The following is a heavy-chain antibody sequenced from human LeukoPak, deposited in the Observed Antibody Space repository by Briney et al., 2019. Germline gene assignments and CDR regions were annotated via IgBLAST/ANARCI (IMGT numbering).Heavy chain of an antibody. J-gene: IGHJ4*02. CDR2: ITTSGGST. CDR3: AIMHGYYDGSGYWVQ. V-gene: IGHV3-23*01. Sequence: GGSLRLSCAASGFTFSSYAMSWVRQAPGKGLEWVSFITTSGGSTSYADSVEGRFTISRGNPRNTLYMQMNSLRDEDTAVYYCAIMHGYYDGSGYWVQWGQGTLVTVSS. D-gene: IGHD3-22*01. CDR1: GFTFSSYA.